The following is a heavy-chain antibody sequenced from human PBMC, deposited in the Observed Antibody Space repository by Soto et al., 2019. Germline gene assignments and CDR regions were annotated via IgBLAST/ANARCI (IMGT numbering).Heavy chain of an antibody. Sequence: PSETLSLPCTVSGGSISSRSYYWGWIRQPPGKGLEWIGSIYYSGSTYYNPSLKSRVTISVDTSKNQFSLKLSSVTAADTAVYYCARPRGLWFGEYWGKGTTVTVSS. V-gene: IGHV4-39*01. CDR1: GGSISSRSYY. D-gene: IGHD3-10*01. J-gene: IGHJ6*04. CDR3: ARPRGLWFGEY. CDR2: IYYSGST.